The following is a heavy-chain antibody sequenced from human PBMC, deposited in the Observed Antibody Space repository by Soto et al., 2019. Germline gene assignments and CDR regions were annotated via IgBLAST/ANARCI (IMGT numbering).Heavy chain of an antibody. CDR3: AKDRQLDVYGMGV. J-gene: IGHJ6*02. CDR2: ISYDGSNK. Sequence: QVQLVESGGGVVQPGRSLRLSCAASGFTFSSYGMHWVRQAPGKGLEWVAVISYDGSNKYYADSVKGRFTISRDNSKNTLYLQMNSLRAEDTAVYYCAKDRQLDVYGMGVWGQGTTVTVSS. V-gene: IGHV3-30*18. D-gene: IGHD6-6*01. CDR1: GFTFSSYG.